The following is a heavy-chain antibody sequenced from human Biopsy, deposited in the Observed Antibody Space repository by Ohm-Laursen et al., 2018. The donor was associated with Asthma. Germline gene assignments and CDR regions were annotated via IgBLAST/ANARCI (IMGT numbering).Heavy chain of an antibody. CDR2: ISWNSGTI. J-gene: IGHJ6*02. D-gene: IGHD3-10*01. CDR3: ARDMGAGPNQPPSGSGSSHLYGMDV. Sequence: RSLRLSCAASGFSFDDYAMFWVRQAPGKGLEWVSGISWNSGTIGYADSVKGRFTISRDNAKNSLYLQVNSLGPEDTAVYYCARDMGAGPNQPPSGSGSSHLYGMDVWGQGTTVTVSS. V-gene: IGHV3-9*01. CDR1: GFSFDDYA.